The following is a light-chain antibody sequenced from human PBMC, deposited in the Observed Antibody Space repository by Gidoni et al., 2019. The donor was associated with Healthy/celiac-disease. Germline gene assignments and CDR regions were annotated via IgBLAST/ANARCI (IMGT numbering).Light chain of an antibody. CDR2: AAS. Sequence: IQMPQSPSSLSASVGDRVTITCRASQSISSYLNWYQQKQGKAPKLLIYAASSLQSGVPSRFSGSGSGTDFPLTISSLQPEDFATYYCQQSYSTPMCSFGQGTKLEIK. J-gene: IGKJ2*04. CDR3: QQSYSTPMCS. V-gene: IGKV1-39*01. CDR1: QSISSY.